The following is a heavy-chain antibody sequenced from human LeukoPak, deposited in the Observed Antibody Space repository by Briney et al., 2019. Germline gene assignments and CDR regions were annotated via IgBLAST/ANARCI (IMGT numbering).Heavy chain of an antibody. CDR3: ARDTYSGSYTVDY. D-gene: IGHD1-26*01. V-gene: IGHV3-48*04. CDR1: GFTLSSYS. Sequence: PGGSLRLSCAASGFTLSSYSMNWVRQAPGNGLEWVSYIGSSSSTIYYADSVKGRFTISRDNAKNSLYLQMNSLRAEDTAVYYCARDTYSGSYTVDYWGQGTLVTVSS. CDR2: IGSSSSTI. J-gene: IGHJ4*02.